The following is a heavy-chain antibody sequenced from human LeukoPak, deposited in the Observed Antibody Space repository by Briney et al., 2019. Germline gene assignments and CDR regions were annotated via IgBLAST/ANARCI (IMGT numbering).Heavy chain of an antibody. CDR3: ARGSFDTSDYNYIGFDY. CDR1: GGSISSYY. V-gene: IGHV4-59*01. Sequence: SETLSLTCTVSGGSISSYYWSWTRQPPGKGLEWIGYIYYSGSTNYNPSLKSRVTISVDTSKNQFSLKLSSVTAADTAVYYCARGSFDTSDYNYIGFDYWGQGTLVTVSS. CDR2: IYYSGST. J-gene: IGHJ4*02. D-gene: IGHD3-22*01.